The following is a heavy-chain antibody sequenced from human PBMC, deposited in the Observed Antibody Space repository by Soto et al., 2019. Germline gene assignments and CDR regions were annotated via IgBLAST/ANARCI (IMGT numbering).Heavy chain of an antibody. V-gene: IGHV3-33*01. J-gene: IGHJ3*02. CDR3: ARSDYVWGSYRIYDAFDI. D-gene: IGHD3-16*02. CDR2: IWYDGSNK. Sequence: PGGSLRLSCAASGFTFSSYGMHWVRQAPGKGLEWVAVIWYDGSNKYYADSVKGRFTISRDNSKNTLYLQMNSLRAEDTALYYCARSDYVWGSYRIYDAFDIWGQGTMVTVSS. CDR1: GFTFSSYG.